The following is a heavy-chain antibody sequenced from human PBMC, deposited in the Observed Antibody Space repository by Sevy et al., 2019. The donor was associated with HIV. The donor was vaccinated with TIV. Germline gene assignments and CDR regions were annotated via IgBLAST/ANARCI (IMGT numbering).Heavy chain of an antibody. V-gene: IGHV1-69*13. CDR1: GGTFSSYA. Sequence: ASVKVSCKASGGTFSSYAISWVRQAPGQGLEWMGGIIPIFGTANYAQKFQGRVTITADESTSTAYMELSSLRSEDTAVYYCARPRDTAMVTPGTFDIWGQRTMVTVSS. CDR3: ARPRDTAMVTPGTFDI. CDR2: IIPIFGTA. J-gene: IGHJ3*02. D-gene: IGHD5-18*01.